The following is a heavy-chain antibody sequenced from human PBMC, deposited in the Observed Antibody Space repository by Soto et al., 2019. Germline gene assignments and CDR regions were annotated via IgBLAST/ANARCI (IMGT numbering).Heavy chain of an antibody. CDR1: GFRFRSYW. CDR2: IYPGDSDT. J-gene: IGHJ4*02. CDR3: AREDTSGYYFYDF. Sequence: GESLKISCKGSGFRFRSYWIAWVRQMPGKGLEWMGIIYPGDSDTTYSPSFRGQVTISADKSTSTAYLQWSSLKASDTATYYCAREDTSGYYFYDFWGQGTQVTVSS. D-gene: IGHD3-22*01. V-gene: IGHV5-51*01.